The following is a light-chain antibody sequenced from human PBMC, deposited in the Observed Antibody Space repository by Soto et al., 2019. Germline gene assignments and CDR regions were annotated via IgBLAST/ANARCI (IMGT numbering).Light chain of an antibody. V-gene: IGKV1-5*03. CDR2: KAS. CDR1: QSISSW. CDR3: QQYNSFPT. J-gene: IGKJ1*01. Sequence: DIQMTQSPSTLSASVGDRVTLTCRASQSISSWLAWYQQKPGKAPKLLIYKASSLASGIPSRFSGSGTGTESTLTISSLQPDDFATYYRQQYNSFPTFGHGTKVEIK.